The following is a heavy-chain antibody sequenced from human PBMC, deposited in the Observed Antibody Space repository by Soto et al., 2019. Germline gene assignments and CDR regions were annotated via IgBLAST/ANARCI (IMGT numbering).Heavy chain of an antibody. V-gene: IGHV4-39*01. J-gene: IGHJ4*02. CDR3: ARLEGLATISYAFDA. CDR1: DDSINSDKYY. Sequence: SETLSLTCSVSDDSINSDKYYWGWIRQPPGKGLEWIGSIYYRGNAYYNPSLQTRVTISLDKSKSQFSLKLNSVTAADSAVYFCARLEGLATISYAFDAWGPGAMGTGSS. D-gene: IGHD3-9*01. CDR2: IYYRGNA.